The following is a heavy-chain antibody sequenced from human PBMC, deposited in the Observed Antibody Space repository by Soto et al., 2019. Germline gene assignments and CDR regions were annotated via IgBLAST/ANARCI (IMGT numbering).Heavy chain of an antibody. CDR2: IDPSDSQT. CDR1: GYSFAGYW. CDR3: ARQIYDSDTGPNFQYYFDS. Sequence: GESLKISCKGSGYSFAGYWITWVRQKPGKGLEWMGRIDPSDSQTYYSPSFRGHVTISATKSITTVFLQWSSLRASDTAMYYCARQIYDSDTGPNFQYYFDSWGKGTPVTVSS. V-gene: IGHV5-10-1*01. D-gene: IGHD3-22*01. J-gene: IGHJ4*02.